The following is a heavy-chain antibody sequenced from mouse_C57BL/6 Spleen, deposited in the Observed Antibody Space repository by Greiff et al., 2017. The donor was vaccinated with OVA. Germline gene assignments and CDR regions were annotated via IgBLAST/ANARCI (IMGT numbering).Heavy chain of an antibody. CDR2: IYPSDSET. V-gene: IGHV1-61*01. D-gene: IGHD1-1*01. Sequence: QVQLQQPGAELVRPGSSVKLSCKASGYTFTSYWMDWVKQRPGQGLEWIGNIYPSDSETHYNQKFKDKATLTVDKSSSTAYMQLSSLTSEDSAVYYCARRVDYYGSSPGYFDYWGQGTTLTVSS. CDR1: GYTFTSYW. J-gene: IGHJ2*01. CDR3: ARRVDYYGSSPGYFDY.